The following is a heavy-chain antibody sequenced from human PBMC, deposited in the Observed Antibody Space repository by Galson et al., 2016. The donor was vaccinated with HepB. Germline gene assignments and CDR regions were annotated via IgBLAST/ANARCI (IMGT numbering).Heavy chain of an antibody. Sequence: SLRLSCAASGFTFSTYWISWVRQAPGKGLEWVADINHDGSEIYYVDSAKGRFTISRDNGRNSLFLQMNSLRAEDTAVYYCARDTGGGSFDYWGQGTLVTVSS. CDR3: ARDTGGGSFDY. J-gene: IGHJ4*02. D-gene: IGHD3-16*01. CDR2: INHDGSEI. V-gene: IGHV3-7*03. CDR1: GFTFSTYW.